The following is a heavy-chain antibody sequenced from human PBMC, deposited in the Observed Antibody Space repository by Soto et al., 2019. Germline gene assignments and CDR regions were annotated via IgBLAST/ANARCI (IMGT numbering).Heavy chain of an antibody. CDR2: IWYDGSNK. D-gene: IGHD6-13*01. V-gene: IGHV3-33*01. Sequence: QVQLVESGGGVVQPGRSLRLSCAASGFTFSSYGMHWVRQAPGKGLEWVAVIWYDGSNKYYADSVKGRFTISRDNSKNTLYLQMNSLRAEDTAVYYCATTGIAAAGEYWYYGMDVW. CDR1: GFTFSSYG. CDR3: ATTGIAAAGEYWYYGMDV. J-gene: IGHJ6*01.